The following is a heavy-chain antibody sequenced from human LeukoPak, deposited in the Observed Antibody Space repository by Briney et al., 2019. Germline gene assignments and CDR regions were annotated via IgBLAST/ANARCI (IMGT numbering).Heavy chain of an antibody. CDR3: ARVWSSGYTKDY. D-gene: IGHD3-22*01. Sequence: GGSLRLSCAASGFTFSSYSIDWVRQAPGKGLEWLSYISSSSSTIYFADSVKGRFTISRDNAKNSAYLHMNSLRAEDTADYYCARVWSSGYTKDYWGQGTLVTVS. CDR1: GFTFSSYS. V-gene: IGHV3-48*04. CDR2: ISSSSSTI. J-gene: IGHJ4*02.